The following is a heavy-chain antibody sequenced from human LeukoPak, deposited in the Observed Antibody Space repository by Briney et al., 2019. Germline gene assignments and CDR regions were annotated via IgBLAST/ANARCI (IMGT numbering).Heavy chain of an antibody. V-gene: IGHV3-23*01. D-gene: IGHD6-13*01. CDR2: ISGSGGST. J-gene: IGHJ4*02. Sequence: HPGGSLRLSCAASGFTFSSYAMSWVRQAPGKGLEWVSAISGSGGSTYYADSVKGRFTISRDNSKNTLYLQMNSLRAEDTAVYYCVKDQKPYIAAAGGYWGQGTLVTVPS. CDR1: GFTFSSYA. CDR3: VKDQKPYIAAAGGY.